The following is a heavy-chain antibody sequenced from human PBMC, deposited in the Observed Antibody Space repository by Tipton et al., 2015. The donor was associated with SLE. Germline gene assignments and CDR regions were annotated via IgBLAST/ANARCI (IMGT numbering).Heavy chain of an antibody. V-gene: IGHV4-4*02. CDR2: MFHSGRT. Sequence: TLSLTCAVSGDSISRINWWSWVRQPPGKGLEWIASMFHSGRTYYNPSLKSRVTMSVDTSKNQFSLKLSAVTAADTAVYYCARGQDFDFWSGYYPSNWFDPWGQGTLVTVSS. D-gene: IGHD3-3*01. J-gene: IGHJ5*02. CDR1: GDSISRINW. CDR3: ARGQDFDFWSGYYPSNWFDP.